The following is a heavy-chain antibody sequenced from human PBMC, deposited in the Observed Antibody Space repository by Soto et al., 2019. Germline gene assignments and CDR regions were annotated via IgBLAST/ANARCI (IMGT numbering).Heavy chain of an antibody. D-gene: IGHD3-22*01. J-gene: IGHJ6*02. V-gene: IGHV1-2*04. CDR2: INPNSGGT. CDR3: ARDQSYYDSSGYYSSPWYYYGMDV. Sequence: ASEKVSCKASGYTFTGYYMHWVRQAPGQGLEWMGWINPNSGGTNYAQKFQGWVTMTRDTSISTAYMELSRLRSDDTAVYYCARDQSYYDSSGYYSSPWYYYGMDVWGQGTTVTVSS. CDR1: GYTFTGYY.